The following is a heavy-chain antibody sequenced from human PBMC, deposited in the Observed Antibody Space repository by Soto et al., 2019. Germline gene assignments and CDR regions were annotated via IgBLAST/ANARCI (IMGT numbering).Heavy chain of an antibody. V-gene: IGHV4-59*12. Sequence: PSETLSLTCTVSGGSISSYYWSWIRQPPGKGLEWIGYIYYSGSTNYNPSLKSRVTISVDTSKNQFSLKLSSVTAVDTATYSCAHIGVSRWFDFWGQGTLVTVSS. J-gene: IGHJ4*02. CDR3: AHIGVSRWFDF. CDR2: IYYSGST. CDR1: GGSISSYY. D-gene: IGHD6-13*01.